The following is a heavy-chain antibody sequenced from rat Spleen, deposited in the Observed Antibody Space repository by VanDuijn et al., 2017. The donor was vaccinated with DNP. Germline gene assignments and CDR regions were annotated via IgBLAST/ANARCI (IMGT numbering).Heavy chain of an antibody. CDR1: GFNFKDYW. CDR3: ARNNYYAVDA. J-gene: IGHJ4*01. CDR2: INENSRTI. V-gene: IGHV4-2*01. Sequence: EVKLVESGGGLVQPGRSLKLSCAASGFNFKDYWMGWVRQAQGKGLEWIGEINENSRTINYSPTLKDKFPISRDNAQNTLYLQMTKLGSEDTAIYYCARNNYYAVDAWGQGTSVTVSS. D-gene: IGHD1-10*01.